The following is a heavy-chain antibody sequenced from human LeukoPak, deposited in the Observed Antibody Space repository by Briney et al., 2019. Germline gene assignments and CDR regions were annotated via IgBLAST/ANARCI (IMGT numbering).Heavy chain of an antibody. Sequence: GVSLRLSCAASGFTFTTYTMNWVRQAPGKGLDWVSSITSRGYIYYADSVKGRFIISRDNAKNSLYLQMNSLRAEDTALYYCARGGADVPIDYWGQGTLVTVSS. CDR1: GFTFTTYT. J-gene: IGHJ4*02. CDR2: ITSRGYI. CDR3: ARGGADVPIDY. V-gene: IGHV3-21*01. D-gene: IGHD2-21*02.